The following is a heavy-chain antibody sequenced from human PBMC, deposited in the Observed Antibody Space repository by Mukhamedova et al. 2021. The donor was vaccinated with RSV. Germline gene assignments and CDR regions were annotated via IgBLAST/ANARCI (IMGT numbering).Heavy chain of an antibody. Sequence: GSTYYADSVKGRFTISRDNSKNTLYLQMNSLRAEDTAVYYCAKGDDDSTGYYYRDYYYYMDVWGKGTKVTVSS. CDR3: AKGDDDSTGYYYRDYYYYMDV. D-gene: IGHD3-22*01. J-gene: IGHJ6*03. V-gene: IGHV3-23*01. CDR2: GST.